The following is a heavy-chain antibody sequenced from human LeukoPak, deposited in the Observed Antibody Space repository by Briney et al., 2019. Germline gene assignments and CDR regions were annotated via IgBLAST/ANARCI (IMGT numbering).Heavy chain of an antibody. V-gene: IGHV1-69*05. J-gene: IGHJ4*02. CDR1: GGTFSSYA. CDR2: IIPIFGTA. D-gene: IGHD2-2*01. Sequence: GASVKVSCKASGGTFSSYAISWVRQAPGQGLEWMGGIIPIFGTANYAQKFQGRVTITTDESTSTAYMELSSLRSEDTAVYYCARSRYCSSTSCFHKTDYWGQGTLVTVSS. CDR3: ARSRYCSSTSCFHKTDY.